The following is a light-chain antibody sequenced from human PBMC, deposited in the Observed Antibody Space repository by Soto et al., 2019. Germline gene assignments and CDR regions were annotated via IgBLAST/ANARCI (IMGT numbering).Light chain of an antibody. CDR3: QQRSNWPIT. J-gene: IGKJ5*01. V-gene: IGKV3-11*01. CDR1: QSVSRY. CDR2: DAS. Sequence: EILFTQSPTTLSLSPGERTTLSRMAIQSVSRYLEWYQQKTGQAPRLLIYDASNRATGIPARFSGSGSGTDFTLTISSLAPEDFAVYYCQQRSNWPITFGQGTRLEIK.